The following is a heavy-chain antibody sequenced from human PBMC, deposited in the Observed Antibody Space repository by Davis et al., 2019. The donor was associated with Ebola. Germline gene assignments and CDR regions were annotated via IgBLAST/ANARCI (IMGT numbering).Heavy chain of an antibody. J-gene: IGHJ6*02. CDR2: IIPIFGTA. V-gene: IGHV1-69*13. D-gene: IGHD3-22*01. CDR3: AREGPRFDSSGYDYGMDV. Sequence: SVKVSCKASGGTFSSYAISWVRQAPGQGLEWMGGIIPIFGTANYAQKFQGRVTITADESTSTAYMELSRLRSDDTAVYYCAREGPRFDSSGYDYGMDVWGQGTTVTVSS. CDR1: GGTFSSYA.